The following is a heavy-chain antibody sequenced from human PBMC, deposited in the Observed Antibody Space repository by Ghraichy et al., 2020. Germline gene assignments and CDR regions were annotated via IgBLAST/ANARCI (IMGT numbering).Heavy chain of an antibody. CDR1: GGSISSYY. J-gene: IGHJ3*02. CDR2: IYYSGST. D-gene: IGHD3-3*01. CDR3: ARGLRGLRFLEWLTNDHDAFDI. V-gene: IGHV4-59*01. Sequence: SETLSLTCTVSGGSISSYYWSWIRQPPGKGLEWIGYIYYSGSTNYNPSLKSRVTISVDTSKNQFSLKLSSVTAADTAVYYCARGLRGLRFLEWLTNDHDAFDIWGQGTMVTVSS.